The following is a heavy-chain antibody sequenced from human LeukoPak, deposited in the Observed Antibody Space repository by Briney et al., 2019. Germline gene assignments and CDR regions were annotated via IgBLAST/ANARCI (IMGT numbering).Heavy chain of an antibody. CDR1: GYRFTSYS. Sequence: GESLQISCKGSGYRFTSYSIGWMRQLPGKGLEWMEISYPGDSDTRYSPSFQGHITISPDHSLSPPYLQWSSLKASDTAMYYCARLFRCSSTSCYWFDTWGQGTLVTVSS. CDR3: ARLFRCSSTSCYWFDT. V-gene: IGHV5-51*01. J-gene: IGHJ5*02. D-gene: IGHD2-2*01. CDR2: SYPGDSDT.